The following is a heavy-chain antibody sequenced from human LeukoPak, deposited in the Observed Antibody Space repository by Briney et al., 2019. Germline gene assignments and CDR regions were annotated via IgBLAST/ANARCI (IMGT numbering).Heavy chain of an antibody. CDR3: ARPYAPGKPWFDY. V-gene: IGHV4-30-2*01. J-gene: IGHJ4*02. CDR2: IYHSGST. D-gene: IGHD3-10*01. Sequence: SETLSLTCTVSGGCISSGGYYWSWIRQPPGKGLEWIGYIYHSGSTYYNPSLKSRVTISVDRSKNQFSLKLSSVTAADTAVYYCARPYAPGKPWFDYWSQGTLVTVSS. CDR1: GGCISSGGYY.